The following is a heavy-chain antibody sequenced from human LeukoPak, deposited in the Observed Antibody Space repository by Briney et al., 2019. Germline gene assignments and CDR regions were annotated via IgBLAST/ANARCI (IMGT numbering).Heavy chain of an antibody. CDR1: GYTFTGYY. CDR3: ARVQQWLANWFDP. D-gene: IGHD6-19*01. Sequence: ASVKVSCKASGYTFTGYYMHWVRQAPGQGLEWMGWISAYNGNTNYAQKLQGRVTMTTDTSTSTAYMELRSLRSDDTAVYYCARVQQWLANWFDPWGQGTLVTVSS. CDR2: ISAYNGNT. V-gene: IGHV1-18*04. J-gene: IGHJ5*02.